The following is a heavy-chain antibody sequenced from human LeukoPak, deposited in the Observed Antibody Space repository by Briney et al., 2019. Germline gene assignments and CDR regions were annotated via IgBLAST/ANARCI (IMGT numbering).Heavy chain of an antibody. CDR2: ISYDGSNK. CDR3: AKDPSSGRVDYFDY. CDR1: GFTFSSYA. Sequence: GGSLRLSCAASGFTFSSYAMHWVRQAPGKGLEWVAVISYDGSNKYYADSVKGRFTISRDNSKNTLYLQMNSLRAEDTAVYYCAKDPSSGRVDYFDYWGQGTLVTVSS. D-gene: IGHD3-10*01. J-gene: IGHJ4*02. V-gene: IGHV3-30-3*01.